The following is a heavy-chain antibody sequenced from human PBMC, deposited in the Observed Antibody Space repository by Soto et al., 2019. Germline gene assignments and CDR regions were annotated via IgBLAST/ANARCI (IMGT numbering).Heavy chain of an antibody. Sequence: ASVKVSCKASGYTFTANYVHWVRQAPGQGLEWMGIINPHTGSTNYAQTLQGRVTMTRDTSTSTAYMELRSLRSDDTAVYYCARKVRDWFDPWGQGTLVTVSS. CDR2: INPHTGST. J-gene: IGHJ5*02. CDR3: ARKVRDWFDP. V-gene: IGHV1-46*01. CDR1: GYTFTANY.